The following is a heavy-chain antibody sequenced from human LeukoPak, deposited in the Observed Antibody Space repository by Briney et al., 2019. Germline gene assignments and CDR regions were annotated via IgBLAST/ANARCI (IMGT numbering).Heavy chain of an antibody. J-gene: IGHJ5*02. CDR2: INWNGGST. Sequence: PGGSLRLSCAASGFNFDDYGMSWVRQAPGKGLEWVSDINWNGGSTGYADSVKGRFTISRDNAKNSLYLQMNSLRTEDTAVYYCARWRPILTGYYPWGQGTLVTVSS. V-gene: IGHV3-20*04. D-gene: IGHD3-9*01. CDR3: ARWRPILTGYYP. CDR1: GFNFDDYG.